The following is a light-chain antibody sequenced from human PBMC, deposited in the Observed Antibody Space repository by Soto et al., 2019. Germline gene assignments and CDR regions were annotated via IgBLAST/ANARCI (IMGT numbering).Light chain of an antibody. CDR2: EGT. J-gene: IGLJ1*01. Sequence: QSVLTQPASVSGSPGQSITISCTGTNNLVSWYQQHPGKAPKVVLYEGTKRPSGVSNRFSGSNSGSTASLTISGLQAEDEATYFCCAYVGARSYVFGPGTKFTVL. CDR3: CAYVGARSYV. V-gene: IGLV2-23*01. CDR1: NNL.